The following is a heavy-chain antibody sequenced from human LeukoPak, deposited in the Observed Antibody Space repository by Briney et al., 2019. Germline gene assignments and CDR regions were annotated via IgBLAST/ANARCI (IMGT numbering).Heavy chain of an antibody. CDR1: GDSMSSYY. CDR3: ARGPGGGSYSDAFDI. Sequence: PSETLSLTCTVSGDSMSSYYWSWIRQPPGKGLEWIAYIFYSGSTSYNTSLKSRVAISMNTSRNQLSLKLGSVTAADTAVYYCARGPGGGSYSDAFDIWGQGTMVTVSS. D-gene: IGHD1-26*01. CDR2: IFYSGST. V-gene: IGHV4-59*12. J-gene: IGHJ3*02.